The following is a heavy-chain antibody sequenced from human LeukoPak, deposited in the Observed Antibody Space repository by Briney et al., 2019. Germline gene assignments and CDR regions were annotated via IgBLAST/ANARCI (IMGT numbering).Heavy chain of an antibody. J-gene: IGHJ4*02. CDR1: GGSFSGYY. V-gene: IGHV4-34*01. Sequence: PSETLSLTCAVYGGSFSGYYWNWIRQPPGKGLEWIGEINHGGDTNYNPSLKSRVTISVDTSKNQFSLKLSSVTAAETAVYYCARAEIELLWFGASKPKWFDYWGQGTLVTVSS. CDR2: INHGGDT. CDR3: ARAEIELLWFGASKPKWFDY. D-gene: IGHD3-10*01.